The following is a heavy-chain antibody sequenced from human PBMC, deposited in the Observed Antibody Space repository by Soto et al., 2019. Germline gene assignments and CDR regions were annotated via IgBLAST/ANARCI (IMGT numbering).Heavy chain of an antibody. Sequence: LEILSLTCTVSGDSISTDCWSWIRQSPGKGLEWIGFIYYGGSTNYNPSLKSRVTISVDTPKNQFSLKLSSVTAADTAMYYCARGARGYRALDYWGQGTLVTVFS. CDR1: GDSISTDC. CDR2: IYYGGST. CDR3: ARGARGYRALDY. V-gene: IGHV4-59*08. D-gene: IGHD2-2*01. J-gene: IGHJ4*02.